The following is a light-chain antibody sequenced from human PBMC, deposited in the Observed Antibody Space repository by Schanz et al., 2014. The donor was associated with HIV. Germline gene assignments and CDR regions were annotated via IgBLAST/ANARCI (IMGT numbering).Light chain of an antibody. CDR2: GAS. V-gene: IGKV3-15*01. CDR3: LQCHNWPYT. CDR1: QRLSSSY. J-gene: IGKJ2*01. Sequence: EIVMTQSPATLSLLPGERATLSCGASQRLSSSYLAWYQQKPGQAPRLLIYGASTRATGIPARFSGSGSETEFTLTIGSLQSEDFAVYYCLQCHNWPYTFGQGTKLEIK.